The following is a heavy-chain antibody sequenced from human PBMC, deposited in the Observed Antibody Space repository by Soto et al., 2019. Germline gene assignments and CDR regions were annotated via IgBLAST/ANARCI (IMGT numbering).Heavy chain of an antibody. Sequence: SLTCTVSGGSISSYYWSWIRQPPGKGLEWIGYIYYSGSTNYNPSLKSRVTISVDTSKNQFSLKLSSVTAADTAVYYCAREGPYCGGDCYQRDAFDIWGQGTMVTVSS. D-gene: IGHD2-21*02. CDR3: AREGPYCGGDCYQRDAFDI. CDR1: GGSISSYY. CDR2: IYYSGST. V-gene: IGHV4-59*01. J-gene: IGHJ3*02.